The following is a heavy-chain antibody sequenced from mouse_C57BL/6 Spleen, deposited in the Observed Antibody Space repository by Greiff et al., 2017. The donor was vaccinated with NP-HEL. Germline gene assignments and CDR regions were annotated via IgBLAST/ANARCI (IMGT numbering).Heavy chain of an antibody. Sequence: EVKLVESGPGLVKPSQSLSLTCSVTGYSITSGYYWNWIRQFPGNKLEWMGYISYDGSNNYNPSLKNRISITRDTSKNQFFLKLNSVTTEDTATYYCARDGAAQAALACWGQGTLVTVSA. CDR2: ISYDGSN. CDR1: GYSITSGYY. J-gene: IGHJ3*01. D-gene: IGHD3-2*02. V-gene: IGHV3-6*01. CDR3: ARDGAAQAALAC.